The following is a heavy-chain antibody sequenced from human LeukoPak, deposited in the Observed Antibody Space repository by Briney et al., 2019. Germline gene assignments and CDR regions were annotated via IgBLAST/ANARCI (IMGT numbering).Heavy chain of an antibody. J-gene: IGHJ4*02. CDR1: GFTFSSYG. Sequence: GGSLRLSCAASGFTFSSYGMHWVRQAPGKGLEWVAFIRYDGSDKYYADSVKGRFTISRDNSKNTPYLQMNSLRAEDTAVYYCAKGKGFLTGYFDYWGQGTLVTVSS. CDR2: IRYDGSDK. V-gene: IGHV3-30*02. CDR3: AKGKGFLTGYFDY. D-gene: IGHD3-9*01.